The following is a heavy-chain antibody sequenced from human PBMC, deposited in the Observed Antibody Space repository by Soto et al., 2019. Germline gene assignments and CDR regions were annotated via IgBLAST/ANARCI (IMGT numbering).Heavy chain of an antibody. Sequence: EVQLLESGGDLVQPGGSLTLSCAAAGFTFSSYGMSWVRQAPGKGLEWVSAVSGSGGSVYYADSVRGRFTISRDNSKNTLYLQVNSLRAEGTAIYYCAKGSVVGADYSYGMDVWGQGTTVTVSS. D-gene: IGHD2-2*01. CDR3: AKGSVVGADYSYGMDV. CDR2: VSGSGGSV. CDR1: GFTFSSYG. J-gene: IGHJ6*02. V-gene: IGHV3-23*01.